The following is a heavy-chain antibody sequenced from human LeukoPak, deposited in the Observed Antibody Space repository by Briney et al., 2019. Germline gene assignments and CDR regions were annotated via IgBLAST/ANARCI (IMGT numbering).Heavy chain of an antibody. J-gene: IGHJ6*02. CDR3: ARGYCSSTSCYPMNV. CDR1: GGSISSGDYN. D-gene: IGHD2-2*01. Sequence: SEALSLTCTVSGGSISSGDYNWSWIRQPPGKGLEWIGYIYYSGSTYYNPSLKSRVTISVDTSKNQFSLKLSSVTAADTAVYYCARGYCSSTSCYPMNVWGQGTTVTVSS. CDR2: IYYSGST. V-gene: IGHV4-30-4*01.